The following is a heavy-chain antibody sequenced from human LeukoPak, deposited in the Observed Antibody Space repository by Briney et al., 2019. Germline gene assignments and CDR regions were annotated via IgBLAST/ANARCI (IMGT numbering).Heavy chain of an antibody. J-gene: IGHJ4*02. CDR3: ARDRRIAAAGSFDY. V-gene: IGHV3-30*03. D-gene: IGHD6-13*01. CDR1: RVTISSHV. Sequence: GGSLRLSCVASRVTISSHVMHWVRQAPGKGLEWVAVISYDGSDEYYADSVKGRFTISRDNSKNTVYLQMSSLRAEDTAVYYCARDRRIAAAGSFDYWGQGTLVTVSS. CDR2: ISYDGSDE.